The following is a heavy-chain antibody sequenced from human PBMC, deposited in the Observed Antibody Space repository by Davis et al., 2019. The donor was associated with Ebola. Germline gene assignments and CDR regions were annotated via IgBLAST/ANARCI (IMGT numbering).Heavy chain of an antibody. J-gene: IGHJ6*02. D-gene: IGHD3-3*01. Sequence: GESLKISCAASGFTFGDCAMSWVRQAPGKGLEWVGFIRSKAYGGTTEYAASVKGRFTISRDDSKSIAYLQMNSLKTEDTAVYYCTRDRRVYDFWSGYYYYYGMDVWGQGTTVTVSS. CDR2: IRSKAYGGTT. CDR3: TRDRRVYDFWSGYYYYYGMDV. CDR1: GFTFGDCA. V-gene: IGHV3-49*04.